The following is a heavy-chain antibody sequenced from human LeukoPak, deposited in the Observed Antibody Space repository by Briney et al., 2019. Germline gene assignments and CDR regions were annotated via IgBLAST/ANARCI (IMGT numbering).Heavy chain of an antibody. CDR3: ARDGRITMVRGVTRFDP. CDR2: ISAYNGNT. CDR1: GYTFTSYG. J-gene: IGHJ5*02. D-gene: IGHD3-10*01. V-gene: IGHV1-18*01. Sequence: SVKVSCKASGYTFTSYGISWVRQAPGQGLEWMGWISAYNGNTNYAQKLQGRVTMTTDTSTSTAYMELRSLRSDDTAVYYCARDGRITMVRGVTRFDPWGQGTLVTVSS.